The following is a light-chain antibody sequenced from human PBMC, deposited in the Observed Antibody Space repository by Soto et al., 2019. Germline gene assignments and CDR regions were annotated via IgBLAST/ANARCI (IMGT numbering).Light chain of an antibody. V-gene: IGKV3-20*01. Sequence: EIVLTQSPGTLSLSPGERATLSCRASQSVSSSYLAWYQQKPGQAPRLLIYGVSSRATGIPDRFSGSGSGADFTLTISTLEPEDFATYYCQHYNSYSEAFGQGTKVELK. J-gene: IGKJ1*01. CDR2: GVS. CDR1: QSVSSSY. CDR3: QHYNSYSEA.